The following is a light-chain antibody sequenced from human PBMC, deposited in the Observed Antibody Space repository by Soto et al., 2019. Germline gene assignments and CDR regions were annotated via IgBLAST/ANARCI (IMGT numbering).Light chain of an antibody. Sequence: QSALTQPASVSGSPGQSITISCIGTSIDIGPYNYVSWYQQHPDKAPKLILYEVTNRPSGASDRFSGSKSGNAAFLTISGLQAEDEADYYCSSYSSSATPYVFXTGTKVTVL. V-gene: IGLV2-14*01. CDR2: EVT. J-gene: IGLJ1*01. CDR1: SIDIGPYNY. CDR3: SSYSSSATPYV.